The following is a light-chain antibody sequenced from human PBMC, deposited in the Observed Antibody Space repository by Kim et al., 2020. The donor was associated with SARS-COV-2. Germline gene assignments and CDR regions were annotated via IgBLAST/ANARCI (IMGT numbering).Light chain of an antibody. CDR1: SSDVGGYNY. CDR2: DVS. J-gene: IGLJ1*01. V-gene: IGLV2-14*01. Sequence: QSALTQPASVSGSPGQSITISCTGTSSDVGGYNYVSWHQQHPGKAPKLMIYDVSKRPSGVSNRFSGSKSGNTASLTISGLQADDEADYYCSSYTSSSTKVFGTGTKVT. CDR3: SSYTSSSTKV.